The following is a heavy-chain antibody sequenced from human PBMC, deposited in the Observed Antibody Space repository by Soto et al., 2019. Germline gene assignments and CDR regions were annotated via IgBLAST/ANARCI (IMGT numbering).Heavy chain of an antibody. J-gene: IGHJ4*02. D-gene: IGHD1-26*01. CDR1: GYTFTGYY. V-gene: IGHV1-2*04. CDR2: INPNSGGT. Sequence: ASVKVSCKASGYTFTGYYMHWVRQAPGQGLEWMGWINPNSGGTNYAQKFQGWVTMTRDTSISTAYMELSRLRSDDTAVYYCARGGLVVSGSYFDYWGQGTLVTVSS. CDR3: ARGGLVVSGSYFDY.